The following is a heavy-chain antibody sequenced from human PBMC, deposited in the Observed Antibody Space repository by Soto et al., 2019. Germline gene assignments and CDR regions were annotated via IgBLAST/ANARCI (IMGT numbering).Heavy chain of an antibody. CDR2: ISSSSDYI. V-gene: IGHV3-21*01. D-gene: IGHD5-18*01. CDR3: AESLYSTFDFTY. J-gene: IGHJ4*02. Sequence: EVQLVESGGGLVKPGGSLRLSCAASGFSFSNYYMSWVRQAPGKGLEWVSSISSSSDYIHYADSVKGRFTISRDNAQNSLFLQMRSLRAEDTAVYYCAESLYSTFDFTYWDQGTLVTVSS. CDR1: GFSFSNYY.